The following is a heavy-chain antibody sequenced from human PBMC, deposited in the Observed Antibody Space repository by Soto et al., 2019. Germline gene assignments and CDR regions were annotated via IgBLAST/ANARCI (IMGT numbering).Heavy chain of an antibody. Sequence: QVQLVQSGAEVKKPGSSVKVSCKASGGTFSSYAISWVRQAPGQGLEWMGGIIPIFGTANYAQKFQGRVTITADESTGTAYMELSSLRSEDTAVYYCARGGAGYCSSTSCYVGAYWGQGTLVTVSS. CDR1: GGTFSSYA. D-gene: IGHD2-2*01. V-gene: IGHV1-69*01. J-gene: IGHJ4*02. CDR3: ARGGAGYCSSTSCYVGAY. CDR2: IIPIFGTA.